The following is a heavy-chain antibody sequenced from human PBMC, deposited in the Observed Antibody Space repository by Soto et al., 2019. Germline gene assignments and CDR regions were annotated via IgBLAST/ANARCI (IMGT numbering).Heavy chain of an antibody. CDR3: AKAKNDYNWDNRPPFDY. V-gene: IGHV3-23*01. J-gene: IGHJ4*02. CDR1: GFTLRNYA. D-gene: IGHD1-20*01. Sequence: EVQLLESRGGVVQPGGSLRLSCEASGFTLRNYAMTWIRQAPGKGLEWVSLISANDVGTYYAESVKTRFTISTDQSRNTVYLQMDSLRADDTAIYYCAKAKNDYNWDNRPPFDYWGQGTLVTVSS. CDR2: ISANDVGT.